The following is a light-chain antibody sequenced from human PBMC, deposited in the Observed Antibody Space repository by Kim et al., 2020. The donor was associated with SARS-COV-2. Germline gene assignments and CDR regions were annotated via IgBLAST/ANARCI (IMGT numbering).Light chain of an antibody. CDR3: QQYYSTPYT. CDR2: WAS. V-gene: IGKV4-1*01. Sequence: RATINCKSSQSVLYLSNNQNYLAWYQQKPGQPPKLLIYWASTREYGVPDRFSGSGSGTDFTLAISSLQAEDVAVYYCQQYYSTPYTFGQGTKLEI. J-gene: IGKJ2*01. CDR1: QSVLYLSNNQNY.